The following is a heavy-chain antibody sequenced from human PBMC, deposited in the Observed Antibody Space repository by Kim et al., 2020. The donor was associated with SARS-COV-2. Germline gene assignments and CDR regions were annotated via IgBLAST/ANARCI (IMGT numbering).Heavy chain of an antibody. CDR2: INHSGST. J-gene: IGHJ6*02. CDR1: GGSFSGYY. D-gene: IGHD3-9*01. CDR3: ARVRHFPYLRYFDWLLPYYYYGMDV. V-gene: IGHV4-34*01. Sequence: SETLSLTCAVYGGSFSGYYWSWIRQPPGKGLEWIGEINHSGSTNYNPSLKSRVTISVDTSKNQFSLKLSSVTAADTAVYYCARVRHFPYLRYFDWLLPYYYYGMDVWGQGTTVTVSS.